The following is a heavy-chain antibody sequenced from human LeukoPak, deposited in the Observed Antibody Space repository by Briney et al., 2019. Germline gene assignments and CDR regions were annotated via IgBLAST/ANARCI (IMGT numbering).Heavy chain of an antibody. CDR3: ARVTLYAESALDY. D-gene: IGHD4-17*01. J-gene: IGHJ4*02. Sequence: TAESLRLSCAAYGFTFSDYYMSWIRQAPGKGLEWVSYISGSSSYTIYADSVKGRFAISRDNAKNSLYLQMNSLRAGDTAVYYCARVTLYAESALDYWGQGTLVTVSS. V-gene: IGHV3-11*06. CDR2: ISGSSSYT. CDR1: GFTFSDYY.